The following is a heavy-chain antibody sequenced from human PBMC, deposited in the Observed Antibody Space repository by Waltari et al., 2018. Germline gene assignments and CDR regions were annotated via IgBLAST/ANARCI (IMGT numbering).Heavy chain of an antibody. CDR1: GGSFSGYY. D-gene: IGHD2-15*01. Sequence: QVQLQQWGAGLLKPSETLSLTCAVYGGSFSGYYWSWIRQPPGKGLEWIGEINHSGSTNYNPSLKSRVTISVDTSKNQFSLKLSSVTAADTAVYYCATGYCSGGSCSDYYYYGMDVWGQGTTVTVSS. V-gene: IGHV4-34*01. CDR3: ATGYCSGGSCSDYYYYGMDV. CDR2: INHSGST. J-gene: IGHJ6*02.